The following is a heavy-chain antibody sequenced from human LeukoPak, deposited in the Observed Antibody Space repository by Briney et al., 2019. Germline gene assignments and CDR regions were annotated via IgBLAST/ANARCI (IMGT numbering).Heavy chain of an antibody. CDR1: GYTFTSYY. CDR2: INPIGGST. D-gene: IGHD2-15*01. J-gene: IGHJ4*02. CDR3: ATSVVVVAALDY. Sequence: ASVKVSCKASGYTFTSYYMHWVRQAPGQGLEWMGIINPIGGSTSYAQKFQGRVTMTRDTSTSTVYMELSSLRSEDTAVYYCATSVVVVAALDYWGRGTLVTVSS. V-gene: IGHV1-46*01.